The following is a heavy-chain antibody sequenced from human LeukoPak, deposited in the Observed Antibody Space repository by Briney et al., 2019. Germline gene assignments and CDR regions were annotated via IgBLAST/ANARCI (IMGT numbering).Heavy chain of an antibody. CDR1: GYTFTSYY. J-gene: IGHJ4*02. V-gene: IGHV1-46*01. CDR2: INPSGGST. Sequence: ASVKVSCKASGYTFTSYYMHWVRQAPGQGLEWMGIINPSGGSTSYAQKFQGRVTMTRDTSTSTVYMELSSLRSEDTAVYYCARLGTTVVTPYYYFDYWGQGTLVTVSS. D-gene: IGHD4-23*01. CDR3: ARLGTTVVTPYYYFDY.